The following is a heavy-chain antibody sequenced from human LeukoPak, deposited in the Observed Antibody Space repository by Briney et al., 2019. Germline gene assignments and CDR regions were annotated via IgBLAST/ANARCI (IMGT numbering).Heavy chain of an antibody. D-gene: IGHD2-2*01. CDR2: IYYSGST. V-gene: IGHV4-39*01. J-gene: IGHJ4*02. Sequence: WGRQAPGKGLEWIGRIYYSGSTYYNPSLKSRATISVDTSKNQFSLKLSSVTAADTAVYYCARRLGSSSTGFDYWGQGTLVTVSS. CDR3: ARRLGSSSTGFDY.